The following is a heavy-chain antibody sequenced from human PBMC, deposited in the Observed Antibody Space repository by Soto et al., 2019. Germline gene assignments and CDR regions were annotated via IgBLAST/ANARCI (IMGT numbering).Heavy chain of an antibody. Sequence: QITLKESGPTLVKPTQTLTLTCTFSGFSLSTSGVGVGWIRQPPGKALEWLALIYWDDDKRYSPSLKSRLTIRKDTSKNQVVLTMTNMAPVDTATYYCAHRPAGSAYNWFDPWGQGTLVTVSS. D-gene: IGHD2-15*01. CDR3: AHRPAGSAYNWFDP. CDR2: IYWDDDK. CDR1: GFSLSTSGVG. J-gene: IGHJ5*02. V-gene: IGHV2-5*02.